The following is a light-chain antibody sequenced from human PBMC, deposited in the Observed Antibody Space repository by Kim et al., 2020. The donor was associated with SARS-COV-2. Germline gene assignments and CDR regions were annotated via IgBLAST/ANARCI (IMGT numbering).Light chain of an antibody. CDR1: SSNIGDNS. V-gene: IGLV1-47*01. J-gene: IGLJ3*02. Sequence: ELTQPPSASVTPGQRVTIACSGSSSNIGDNSVSWYQQVPGTAPKLLIYRNSQRPSGVPDRFSGSKSGTSASLAISGLRSEDDAEYYCATWDDSLSGWVFGGGTQLTVL. CDR2: RNS. CDR3: ATWDDSLSGWV.